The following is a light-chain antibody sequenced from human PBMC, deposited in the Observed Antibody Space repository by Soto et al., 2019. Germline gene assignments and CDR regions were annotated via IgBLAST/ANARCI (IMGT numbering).Light chain of an antibody. V-gene: IGLV2-8*01. J-gene: IGLJ1*01. Sequence: QSALTQPPSASGSPGQSVAISCTGTSSDVGGSNYVSWYQQHPGKAPKLMIYEVNKRPSGVPDRFSGSKSGNTASLTVSGLQAEDEADYYCSSYAGSINVFGTGTKLTVL. CDR3: SSYAGSINV. CDR1: SSDVGGSNY. CDR2: EVN.